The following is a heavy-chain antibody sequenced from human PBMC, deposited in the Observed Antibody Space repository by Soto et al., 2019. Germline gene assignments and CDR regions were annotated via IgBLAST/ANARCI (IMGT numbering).Heavy chain of an antibody. D-gene: IGHD6-19*01. CDR1: GGSISSYY. V-gene: IGHV4-59*01. J-gene: IGHJ3*02. CDR3: ARVGGWDGNDAFDI. Sequence: SETLSLTCTVSGGSISSYYWSWIRQPPGKGLEWIGYIYYSGGTNYNPSLKSRVTISVDTSKNQFSLKLSSVTAADTAVYCCARVGGWDGNDAFDIWGQGTMVTVSS. CDR2: IYYSGGT.